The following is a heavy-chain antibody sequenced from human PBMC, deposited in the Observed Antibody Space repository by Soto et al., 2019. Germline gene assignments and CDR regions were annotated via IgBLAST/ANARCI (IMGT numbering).Heavy chain of an antibody. D-gene: IGHD3-16*01. CDR3: ARVPLGGVTNFDY. J-gene: IGHJ4*02. CDR1: GYTLTSYS. V-gene: IGHV1-46*01. Sequence: ASVKVSSKASGYTLTSYSMHWVRQAPGQGLEWMGIVHPIVGSTSYAQKFQGRVTMTRDTSTSTVYMELSSLSSEDTAVYYCARVPLGGVTNFDYWGQGTLVTVSS. CDR2: VHPIVGST.